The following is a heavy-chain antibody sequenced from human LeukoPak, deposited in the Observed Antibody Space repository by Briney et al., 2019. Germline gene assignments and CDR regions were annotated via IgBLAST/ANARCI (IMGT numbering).Heavy chain of an antibody. V-gene: IGHV3-30-3*01. CDR2: ISYDGSNK. Sequence: TGGSLRLSCAASGFTFSSYAMHWVRQAPGKGLEWVAVISYDGSNKYYADSVKGRFTISRDNSKNTLYLQMNSLRTEDTAVYYCAGAELAGTGGDYWGQGTLVTVSS. CDR1: GFTFSSYA. D-gene: IGHD6-19*01. J-gene: IGHJ4*02. CDR3: AGAELAGTGGDY.